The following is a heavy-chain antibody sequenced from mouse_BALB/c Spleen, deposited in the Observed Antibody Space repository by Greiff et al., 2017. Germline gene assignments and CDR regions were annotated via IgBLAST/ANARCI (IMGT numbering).Heavy chain of an antibody. CDR1: GFTFSDYY. CDR3: ARDGLYYGYGFDY. J-gene: IGHJ2*01. V-gene: IGHV5-4*02. CDR2: ISDGGSYT. D-gene: IGHD2-2*01. Sequence: EVQLVESGGGLVKPGGSLKLSCAASGFTFSDYYMYWVRQTPEKRLEWVATISDGGSYTYYPDSVKGRFTISRDNAKNNLYLQMSSLKSEDTAMYYCARDGLYYGYGFDYWGQGTTLTVSS.